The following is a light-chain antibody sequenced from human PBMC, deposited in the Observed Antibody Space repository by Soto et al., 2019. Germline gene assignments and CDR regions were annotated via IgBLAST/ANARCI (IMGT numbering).Light chain of an antibody. Sequence: IAMTNSPATLTVSPGDIASLAFGSSQSVSSNLAGYQQKPGQAPRLLIYGASTRATGIPARFSGSGSGTEFTLPISSMQSEDFAVYYCQQYNNWPQWAFGQGTKVDIK. CDR2: GAS. CDR1: QSVSSN. V-gene: IGKV3-15*01. CDR3: QQYNNWPQWA. J-gene: IGKJ1*01.